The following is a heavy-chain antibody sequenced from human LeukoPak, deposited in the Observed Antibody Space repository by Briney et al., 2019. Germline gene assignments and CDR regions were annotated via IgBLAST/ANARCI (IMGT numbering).Heavy chain of an antibody. CDR2: IHPGDSDT. CDR1: GYSFTSYW. J-gene: IGHJ4*02. CDR3: ATHPGVLQSGFDN. D-gene: IGHD5-24*01. Sequence: PGESLKISCKGSGYSFTSYWIGWVRQIPAKSLEYMGIIHPGDSDTSYSPSFQGQVTISVDRSSSTAYIQWSRLKASDTAMYYCATHPGVLQSGFDNWGQGTLVTVSS. V-gene: IGHV5-51*01.